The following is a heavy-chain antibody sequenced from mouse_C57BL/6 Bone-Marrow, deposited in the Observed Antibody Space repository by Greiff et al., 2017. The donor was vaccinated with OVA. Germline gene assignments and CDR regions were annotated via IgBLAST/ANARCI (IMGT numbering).Heavy chain of an antibody. V-gene: IGHV5-17*01. D-gene: IGHD2-3*01. CDR1: GFTFSDYG. CDR2: ISSGSSTI. CDR3: ARGRLLTFDY. Sequence: VQLKESGGGLVKPGGSLKLSCAASGFTFSDYGMHWVRQAPEKGLEWVAYISSGSSTIYYADTVKGRFTISRDNAKNTLFLQMTSLRSEDTAMYYCARGRLLTFDYWGQGTTLTVSS. J-gene: IGHJ2*01.